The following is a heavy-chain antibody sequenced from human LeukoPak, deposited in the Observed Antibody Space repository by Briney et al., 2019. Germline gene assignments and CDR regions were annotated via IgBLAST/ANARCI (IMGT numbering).Heavy chain of an antibody. Sequence: PSETLSLTCTVSGGSISSYYWSWIRQPPGKGLEWIGYIYYSGSTNYNPSLKSRVTISVDTSKNQFSLNLTSMTAADTAVYYCARETVADHAFDVWGQGTKVTVSS. CDR2: IYYSGST. D-gene: IGHD4-23*01. CDR3: ARETVADHAFDV. CDR1: GGSISSYY. V-gene: IGHV4-59*12. J-gene: IGHJ3*01.